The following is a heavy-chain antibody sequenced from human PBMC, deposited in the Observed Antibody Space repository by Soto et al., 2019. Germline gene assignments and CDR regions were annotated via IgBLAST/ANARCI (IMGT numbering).Heavy chain of an antibody. Sequence: QVQLVESGGGLVKPGGSLRLSCAASGFTFSDYYMSWIRQAPGKGLEWVSYISSSGSTIYYADSVKGRFTISRDNAKNSMYLQMNSLRAEDTAVYYCARNWVSSSPDYWYFDLWGRGTLVTVSS. V-gene: IGHV3-11*01. J-gene: IGHJ2*01. CDR3: ARNWVSSSPDYWYFDL. D-gene: IGHD6-13*01. CDR2: ISSSGSTI. CDR1: GFTFSDYY.